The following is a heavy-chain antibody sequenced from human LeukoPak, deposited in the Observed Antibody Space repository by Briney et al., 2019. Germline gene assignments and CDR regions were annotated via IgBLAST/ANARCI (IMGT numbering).Heavy chain of an antibody. CDR3: ARLRFLEWLLSPYYYFDY. D-gene: IGHD3-3*01. V-gene: IGHV4-59*01. CDR2: IYYSGST. Sequence: PSQTLSLTCTVSGGSISSYYWSWIRQPPGKGLEWIGYIYYSGSTNYNPSLKSRVTISVDTSKNQFSLKLSSVTAADTAVYYCARLRFLEWLLSPYYYFDYWGQGTLVTVSS. CDR1: GGSISSYY. J-gene: IGHJ4*02.